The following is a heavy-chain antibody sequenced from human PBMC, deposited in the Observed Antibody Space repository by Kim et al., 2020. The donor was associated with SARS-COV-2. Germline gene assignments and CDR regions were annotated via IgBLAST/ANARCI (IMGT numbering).Heavy chain of an antibody. CDR3: ARELGDNWVDP. V-gene: IGHV3-30*07. D-gene: IGHD3-16*01. Sequence: SGKDRFTISRDISKNTLYLQMNSLRADDTAIYYCARELGDNWVDPWGQGTLVTVSS. J-gene: IGHJ5*02.